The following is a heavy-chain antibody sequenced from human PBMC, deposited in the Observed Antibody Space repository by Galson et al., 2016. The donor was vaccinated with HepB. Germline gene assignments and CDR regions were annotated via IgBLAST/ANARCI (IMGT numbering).Heavy chain of an antibody. V-gene: IGHV5-51*01. D-gene: IGHD3-10*01. Sequence: QSGAEVKKPGESLKISCKGSEYSFSNYWIGWVRQMPGKGLEWMGIIYPGDSDTRYSPSFQGQVTISADKSINTAYLQWSSLRASDTAMYYCARSNYDFYGSGTYLGDSWGQGTLVTVSS. CDR2: IYPGDSDT. CDR3: ARSNYDFYGSGTYLGDS. J-gene: IGHJ4*02. CDR1: EYSFSNYW.